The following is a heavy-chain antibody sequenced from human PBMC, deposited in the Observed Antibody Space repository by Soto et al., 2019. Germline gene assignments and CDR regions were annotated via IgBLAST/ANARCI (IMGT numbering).Heavy chain of an antibody. CDR3: ARQNVEEGVDY. CDR2: IYYSGST. CDR1: GGSIGSSSYY. V-gene: IGHV4-39*01. J-gene: IGHJ4*02. Sequence: SETLSLTCTVSGGSIGSSSYYWGWIRQPPGKGLEWIGSIYYSGSTYYNPSLKSRVTISVDTSKNQFSLKLSSVTAADTAVYYCARQNVEEGVDYWGQGTLVTVSS. D-gene: IGHD1-1*01.